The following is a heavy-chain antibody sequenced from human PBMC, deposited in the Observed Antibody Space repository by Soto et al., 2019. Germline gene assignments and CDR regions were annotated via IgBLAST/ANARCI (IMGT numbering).Heavy chain of an antibody. Sequence: VHLVESGGGVVQPGRSLRLSCAASGFTFSSYGMHWVRQAPGKGLEWVAVISYDGSNKYYADSVKGRFTISRDNSKNTLYLQMNSLRAEDTAVYYCAKEINDYGDYSGLDYWGQGTLVTVSS. CDR1: GFTFSSYG. D-gene: IGHD4-17*01. J-gene: IGHJ4*02. CDR2: ISYDGSNK. V-gene: IGHV3-30*18. CDR3: AKEINDYGDYSGLDY.